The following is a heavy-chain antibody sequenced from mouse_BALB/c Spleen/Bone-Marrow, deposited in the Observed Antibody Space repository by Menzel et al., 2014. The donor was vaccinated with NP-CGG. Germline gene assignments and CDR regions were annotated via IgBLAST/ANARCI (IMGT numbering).Heavy chain of an antibody. CDR1: GYTFTSYW. V-gene: IGHV1-7*01. Sequence: VQLQQSGAELAKPGASVKMSCKASGYTFTSYWMHWVKQRPGQGLEWIGYINPSTGYTDYNQKFNDKATLTADKSSSTADMQLSSLASKDSEFYDCARGNPRYAMDYWGQGTSVTVSS. CDR2: INPSTGYT. D-gene: IGHD2-1*01. J-gene: IGHJ4*01. CDR3: ARGNPRYAMDY.